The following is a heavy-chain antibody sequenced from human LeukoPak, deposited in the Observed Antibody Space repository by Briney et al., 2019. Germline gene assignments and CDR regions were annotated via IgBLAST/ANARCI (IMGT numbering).Heavy chain of an antibody. CDR1: GFTFSSYW. V-gene: IGHV3-7*01. Sequence: HSGGSLRLSCAASGFTFSSYWMSWVRQVPGKGLEWVASIKQDGSDKYYVDSVRGRYTISRDNAKNSLYLQMNSLRAEDTAVYYCTRGGGNFISWGQGTLVTVSS. CDR3: TRGGGNFIS. J-gene: IGHJ5*02. CDR2: IKQDGSDK. D-gene: IGHD4-23*01.